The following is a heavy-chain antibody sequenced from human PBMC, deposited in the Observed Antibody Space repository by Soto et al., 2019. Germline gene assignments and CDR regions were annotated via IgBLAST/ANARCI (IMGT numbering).Heavy chain of an antibody. CDR2: ISSSGNYI. Sequence: LRLSCATSGFAFNGFTFSSYAMNWVRQAPGKGLEWVSSISSSGNYIYYADSVRGRFTISRDNAKTSLYLQMNSLRAEDTAVYYCAREAGSHFDHWGQGTLVTVSS. CDR3: AREAGSHFDH. J-gene: IGHJ4*02. V-gene: IGHV3-21*01. CDR1: GFAFNGFTFSSYA. D-gene: IGHD6-13*01.